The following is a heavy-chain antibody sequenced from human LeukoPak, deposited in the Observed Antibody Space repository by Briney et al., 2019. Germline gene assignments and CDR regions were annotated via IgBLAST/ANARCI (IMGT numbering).Heavy chain of an antibody. CDR1: GFTFSNYA. CDR2: ISGSGGTT. V-gene: IGHV3-23*01. CDR3: ARERGSSGGNTNGYFDY. Sequence: GGSLRLSCAASGFTFSNYAMSWVRQAPGKGLEWVSVISGSGGTTYSADSVKGRFTISRDNSKNTLYLQMNSPRAEDTAAYYCARERGSSGGNTNGYFDYWGQGALVTVSS. J-gene: IGHJ4*02. D-gene: IGHD4-23*01.